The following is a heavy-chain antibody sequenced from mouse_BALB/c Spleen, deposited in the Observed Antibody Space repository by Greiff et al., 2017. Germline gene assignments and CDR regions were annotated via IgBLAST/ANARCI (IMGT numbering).Heavy chain of an antibody. J-gene: IGHJ3*01. V-gene: IGHV1S127*01. CDR3: TRAEGYYYGSSLAY. CDR1: GYTFTSYW. D-gene: IGHD1-1*01. Sequence: QVQLQQPGAELVKPGASVKMSCKASGYTFTSYWMHWVKQRPGQGLEWIGVIDPSDSYTSYNQKFKGKATLTVDTSSSTAYMQLSSLTSEDSAVYYCTRAEGYYYGSSLAYWGQGTLVTVSA. CDR2: IDPSDSYT.